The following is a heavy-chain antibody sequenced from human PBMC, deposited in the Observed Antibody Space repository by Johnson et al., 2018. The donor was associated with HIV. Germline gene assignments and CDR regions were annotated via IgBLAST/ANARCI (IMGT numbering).Heavy chain of an antibody. CDR3: ARLGPNDAFDI. CDR2: ISYDGSNK. V-gene: IGHV3-30-3*01. J-gene: IGHJ3*02. CDR1: GFTFSSYV. D-gene: IGHD1-26*01. Sequence: VQLVESGGGVVQPGRSLRLSCAASGFTFSSYVMHWVRQAPGKGLEWVAVISYDGSNKYYGDSVKGRFTISRDNSKNTLYLQMNSLRAEDTAVYYCARLGPNDAFDIWGQGTMVTVSS.